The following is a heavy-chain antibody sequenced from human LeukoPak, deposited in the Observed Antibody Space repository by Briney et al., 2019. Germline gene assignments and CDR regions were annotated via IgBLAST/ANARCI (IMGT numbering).Heavy chain of an antibody. V-gene: IGHV3-23*01. CDR1: GFTFSSYE. CDR2: ISGYST. Sequence: PGGSLRLSCAASGFTFSSYEMSWVRQAPGKGLEWVSSISGYSTYYADSVKGRFTISRDNSKNTLYLQMNSLRAEDTAVYYCAKGYLYFDYWGQGTLVTVSS. D-gene: IGHD1-1*01. J-gene: IGHJ4*02. CDR3: AKGYLYFDY.